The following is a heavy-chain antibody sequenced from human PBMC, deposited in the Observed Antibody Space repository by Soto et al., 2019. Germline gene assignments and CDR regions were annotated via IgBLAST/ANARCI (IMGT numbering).Heavy chain of an antibody. CDR2: IYFGGNT. CDR1: CASLNPYYF. CDR3: STTNYSGGWSRDN. V-gene: IGHV4-39*05. J-gene: IGHJ4*02. Sequence: SGTPFLPWACSCASLNPYYFLGWVPPTPGRGLEWIGSIYFGGNTYYTPSLKSRVTISADLSKNQFSLELDSVTAADTAVYYCSTTNYSGGWSRDNWGQGTLVTVSS. D-gene: IGHD6-19*01.